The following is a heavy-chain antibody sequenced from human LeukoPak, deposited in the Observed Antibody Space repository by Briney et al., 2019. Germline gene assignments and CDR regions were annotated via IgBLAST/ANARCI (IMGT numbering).Heavy chain of an antibody. CDR1: GFTFIRHL. D-gene: IGHD5-24*01. J-gene: IGHJ4*02. Sequence: TGGSLRLSCAGSGFTFIRHLMHWVRQAPGKGLVWVSRISTDGSTTLYSDSVKGRFTISRDNAKNTLYPQMNSLRAEDTAVYYCGSSEDGYIDYWGQGTLVSVSS. CDR2: ISTDGSTT. CDR3: GSSEDGYIDY. V-gene: IGHV3-74*01.